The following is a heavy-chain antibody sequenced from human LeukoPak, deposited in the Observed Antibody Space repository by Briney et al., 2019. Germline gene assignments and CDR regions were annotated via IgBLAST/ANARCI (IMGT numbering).Heavy chain of an antibody. D-gene: IGHD5-12*01. CDR2: IYYIGST. CDR1: GGSLSSGDYY. V-gene: IGHV4-30-4*01. J-gene: IGHJ4*02. Sequence: SETLSLTCTVSGGSLSSGDYYWSWIRQPPGRGLEWIGCIYYIGSTYYNPSLKSRVTISVDTSKNQFSLKLSSVTAADTAVYYCARRGYSGYGPPDYRGQGTLVTVS. CDR3: ARRGYSGYGPPDY.